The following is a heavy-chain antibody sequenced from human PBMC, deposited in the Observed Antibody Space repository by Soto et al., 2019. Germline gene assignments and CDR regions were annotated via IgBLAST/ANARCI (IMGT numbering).Heavy chain of an antibody. D-gene: IGHD2-15*01. J-gene: IGHJ4*02. V-gene: IGHV1-24*01. CDR1: GYTLTELS. CDR3: ATEGYCSGGSCYSYDY. Sequence: ASGKVSCKVSGYTLTELSMHWVRQAPGKGLEWMGGFDPEDGETIYAQKFQGRVTMTEDTSTDTAYMELSSLRSEDTAVYYCATEGYCSGGSCYSYDYWGQGTLVTVSS. CDR2: FDPEDGET.